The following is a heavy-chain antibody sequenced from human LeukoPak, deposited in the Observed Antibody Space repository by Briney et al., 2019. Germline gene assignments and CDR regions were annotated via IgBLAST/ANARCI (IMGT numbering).Heavy chain of an antibody. V-gene: IGHV3-73*01. CDR3: ARLQPLVIPAAKLGFDY. Sequence: GGTLRLSCTASGFTFSGSAMHWVRQASGKGLEWVGRIRSKANSYATVYAASVKGRFTISRDDSKNTAYLQMNSLKTEDTAVYYCARLQPLVIPAAKLGFDYWGQGTLVTVSS. CDR2: IRSKANSYAT. J-gene: IGHJ4*02. CDR1: GFTFSGSA. D-gene: IGHD2-2*01.